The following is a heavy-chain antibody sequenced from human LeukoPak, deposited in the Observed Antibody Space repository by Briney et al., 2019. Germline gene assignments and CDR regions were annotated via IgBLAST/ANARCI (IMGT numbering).Heavy chain of an antibody. Sequence: NASETLSLTCAVYGGSFSGYYWSWIRQPPGKGLEWIGEINHSGSTNYNPSLKSRVTISVDTSKSQFSLKLSSVTAADTAVYYCARESSGYSRKPIDHWGQGTLVTVSS. CDR3: ARESSGYSRKPIDH. CDR2: INHSGST. V-gene: IGHV4-34*01. CDR1: GGSFSGYY. J-gene: IGHJ4*02. D-gene: IGHD3-22*01.